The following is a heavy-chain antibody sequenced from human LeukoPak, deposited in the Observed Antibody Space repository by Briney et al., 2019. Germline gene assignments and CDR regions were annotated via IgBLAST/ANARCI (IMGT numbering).Heavy chain of an antibody. V-gene: IGHV3-30*18. CDR2: ISFDGRTK. J-gene: IGHJ4*02. Sequence: GRSLGLSCAASGFTFSSYGMHWVRQAPGKGLEWVAVISFDGRTKYYADSVKGRFTISRDNSNKTLFLQMNSLRAEDTALYYCAKDWHSVTIFDSWGQGTLVTVSS. CDR1: GFTFSSYG. D-gene: IGHD4-17*01. CDR3: AKDWHSVTIFDS.